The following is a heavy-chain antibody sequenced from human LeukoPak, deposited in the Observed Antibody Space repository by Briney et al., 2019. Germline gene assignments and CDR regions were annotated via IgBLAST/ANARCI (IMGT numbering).Heavy chain of an antibody. CDR2: IYDSGST. V-gene: IGHV4-39*07. Sequence: SETLSLTCTVSGGSIRSSYYYWGWIRQPPGKGLEWIGSIYDSGSTYYNPSLKSRVTISVDTSKNQFSLKLSSVTAADTAVYYCARGVEMATISPFDYWGQGTLVTVSS. D-gene: IGHD5-24*01. J-gene: IGHJ4*02. CDR1: GGSIRSSYYY. CDR3: ARGVEMATISPFDY.